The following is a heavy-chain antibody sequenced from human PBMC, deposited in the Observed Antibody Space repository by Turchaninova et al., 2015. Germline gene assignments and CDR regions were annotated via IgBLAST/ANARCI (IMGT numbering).Heavy chain of an antibody. CDR3: ARIPYYYTAGSYHNRDYTFAMDV. J-gene: IGHJ6*02. D-gene: IGHD3-10*01. Sequence: QEQLQESGPGLVTPSETHSPPCPAPGGSIITFYRSWIRQPPGKGLGWIWYNYYRGTTNHNPSLKSRVTISVDTSKNQFSLKLSSVTAADTAVYYCARIPYYYTAGSYHNRDYTFAMDVWGQGTTVTVSS. CDR2: NYYRGTT. CDR1: GGSIITFY. V-gene: IGHV4-59*01.